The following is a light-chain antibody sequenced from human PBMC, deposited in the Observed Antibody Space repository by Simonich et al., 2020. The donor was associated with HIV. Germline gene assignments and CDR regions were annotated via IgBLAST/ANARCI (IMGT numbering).Light chain of an antibody. J-gene: IGKJ2*01. CDR3: QQYYSTPHT. Sequence: DIVMTQSPDSLAVSLGERATINCKSSQSVLYTSNNKNYLAWYQQKPGQPPKLLIYWSSTRESGVPDRFSGSGTGTDFTLTISSLLAEDVAVYHCQQYYSTPHTFGQGTKVEIK. CDR2: WSS. CDR1: QSVLYTSNNKNY. V-gene: IGKV4-1*01.